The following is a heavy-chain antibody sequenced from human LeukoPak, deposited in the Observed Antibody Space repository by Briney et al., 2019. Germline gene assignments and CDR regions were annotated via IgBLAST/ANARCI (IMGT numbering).Heavy chain of an antibody. Sequence: SETLSLTCTASGGSISSYYWSWIRQSPGKGLEWIGYIYYSGRTNYNPSLKSRVTISVDTSKNQFSLKLSSVTAADTAVYYCARHVEQWLTPFDYWGQGTLVTVSS. D-gene: IGHD6-19*01. V-gene: IGHV4-59*08. CDR3: ARHVEQWLTPFDY. J-gene: IGHJ4*02. CDR2: IYYSGRT. CDR1: GGSISSYY.